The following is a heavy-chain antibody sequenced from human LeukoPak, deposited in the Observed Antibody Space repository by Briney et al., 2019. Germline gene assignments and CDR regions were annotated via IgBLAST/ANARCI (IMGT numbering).Heavy chain of an antibody. CDR2: INPNSGGT. CDR3: ARSFRFLWFGEGGDY. CDR1: GYTFTGYY. D-gene: IGHD3-10*01. J-gene: IGHJ4*02. V-gene: IGHV1-2*02. Sequence: ASVKVSCKASGYTFTGYYLHWVRQAPGQGLEWMGWINPNSGGTKYPQKLQGRVTMTTDTSTSTAYMELRSLRSDDTAVYYCARSFRFLWFGEGGDYWGQGTLVTVSS.